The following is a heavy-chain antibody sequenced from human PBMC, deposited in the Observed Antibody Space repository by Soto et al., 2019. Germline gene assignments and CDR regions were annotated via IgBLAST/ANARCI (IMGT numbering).Heavy chain of an antibody. J-gene: IGHJ4*02. CDR2: ISSSSRNI. CDR3: VIDRPGFLGIFDF. CDR1: GFTFSSSS. Sequence: EVQLVESGGGLVKPGGSLRLSCAASGFTFSSSSVNWVRQAPGKGLEWVSFISSSSRNIYYTDSVKGRFTISRDNAKNSLYLQMNSLSAEDTAIYYCVIDRPGFLGIFDFWGQGTPVTVSS. V-gene: IGHV3-21*02. D-gene: IGHD3-3*01.